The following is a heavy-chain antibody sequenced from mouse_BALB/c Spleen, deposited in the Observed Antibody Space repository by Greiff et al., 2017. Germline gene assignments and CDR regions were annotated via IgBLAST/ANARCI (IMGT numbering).Heavy chain of an antibody. CDR3: ARDEGYYGSRWYFDV. CDR1: GFSLTSYG. CDR2: IWAGGST. V-gene: IGHV2-9*02. Sequence: VQLVESGPGLVAPSQSLSITCTVSGFSLTSYGVHWVRQPPGKGLEWLGVIWAGGSTNYNSALMSRLSISKDNSKSQVFLKMNSLQTDDTAMYYCARDEGYYGSRWYFDVWGAGTTVTVSS. J-gene: IGHJ1*01. D-gene: IGHD1-1*01.